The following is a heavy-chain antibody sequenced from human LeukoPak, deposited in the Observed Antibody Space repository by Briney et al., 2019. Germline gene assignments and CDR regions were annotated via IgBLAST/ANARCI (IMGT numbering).Heavy chain of an antibody. CDR1: GFTFSSYS. D-gene: IGHD5-24*01. Sequence: GGSLRLSCAASGFTFSSYSMNWVRQAPGKGLEWVSYISSSGSTIYYADSVKGRFTISRDNAKNSLYLQMNSLRAEDTAVYYCARGGDGYNNDAFDIWGQGTMVTVSS. CDR3: ARGGDGYNNDAFDI. V-gene: IGHV3-48*04. J-gene: IGHJ3*02. CDR2: ISSSGSTI.